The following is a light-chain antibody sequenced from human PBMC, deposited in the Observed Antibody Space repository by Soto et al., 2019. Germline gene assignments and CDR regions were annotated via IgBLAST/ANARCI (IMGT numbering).Light chain of an antibody. CDR3: SSNAGDNNVL. V-gene: IGLV2-8*01. CDR1: SNDVGGYNY. Sequence: QSALTQPPSASGSPGQSVTISCTGTSNDVGGYNYVSWYQQYPGKAPKLMIYEVSKRPSGVPDRFSGSKSGNTASLTVSGLQAEDEAEYYCSSNAGDNNVLFGGGTKLTVL. CDR2: EVS. J-gene: IGLJ2*01.